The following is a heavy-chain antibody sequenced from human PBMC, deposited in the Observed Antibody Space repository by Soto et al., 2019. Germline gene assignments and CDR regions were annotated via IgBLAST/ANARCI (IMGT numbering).Heavy chain of an antibody. D-gene: IGHD3-22*01. Sequence: EVPLVESGGGLVKPGGSLRLSCAASGFTFSLYSMIWVRQAPGKGLEWVASITSSSSYIYYEDSLKGRFTISRDNAKDSLFLQLDSLRAEDTAVYFCVRARSTDSRPDYWGQGTLVTVSS. CDR3: VRARSTDSRPDY. CDR2: ITSSSSYI. J-gene: IGHJ4*02. CDR1: GFTFSLYS. V-gene: IGHV3-21*01.